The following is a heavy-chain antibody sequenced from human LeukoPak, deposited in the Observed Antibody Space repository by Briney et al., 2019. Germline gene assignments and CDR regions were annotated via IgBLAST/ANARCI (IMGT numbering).Heavy chain of an antibody. CDR1: GFTFSSYN. CDR2: ISGSSTYI. J-gene: IGHJ4*02. V-gene: IGHV3-21*01. D-gene: IGHD1-26*01. CDR3: AREVGGTDDY. Sequence: PGGSLRLSSATSGFTFSSYNMNCVRQAPGKGLEWVSSISGSSTYIYYADSVRGRFTISRDNAKNSLFLHMNSLRAEDTAVYYCAREVGGTDDYWCQGTLVTVSS.